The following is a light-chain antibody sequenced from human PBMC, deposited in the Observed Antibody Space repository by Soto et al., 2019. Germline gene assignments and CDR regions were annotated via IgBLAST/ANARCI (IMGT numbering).Light chain of an antibody. J-gene: IGLJ2*01. CDR2: GNS. CDR3: QSYDSSLSGYVV. CDR1: SSNIGAGYD. Sequence: QSVLTQPPSVSGAPGQSVTISCTGSSSNIGAGYDVHWYQQLPGTAPKLLIYGNSNRPSGVPDRFSGSKSGTSASLAITGLQAEDEADYCCQSYDSSLSGYVVFGGGTKLTVL. V-gene: IGLV1-40*01.